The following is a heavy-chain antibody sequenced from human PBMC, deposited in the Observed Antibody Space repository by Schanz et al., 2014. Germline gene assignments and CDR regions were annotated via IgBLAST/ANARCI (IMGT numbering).Heavy chain of an antibody. Sequence: QVQLVQSGAEVKKPGASVKVSCKASGYTFTTYAMSWVRQAPGQGLEWVGWISVYTGNTKYGQKVQGRVTMTADTSTNTAYMELRSLRSDDTAVYYCARDFDDRRSYGSGYCLGDCMDVWGQGTTVTVSS. V-gene: IGHV1-18*01. CDR3: ARDFDDRRSYGSGYCLGDCMDV. CDR2: ISVYTGNT. J-gene: IGHJ6*02. D-gene: IGHD3-10*01. CDR1: GYTFTTYA.